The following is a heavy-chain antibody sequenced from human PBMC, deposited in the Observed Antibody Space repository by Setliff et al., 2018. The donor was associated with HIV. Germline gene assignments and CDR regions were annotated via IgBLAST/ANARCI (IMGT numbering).Heavy chain of an antibody. V-gene: IGHV4-61*02. J-gene: IGHJ4*02. D-gene: IGHD4-17*01. Sequence: PSETLSLTCTGSGDSISSGIYYWSWIRQPAGKGLEWIGRVNSRGYTEYNPSFKSRVTISVDTSKNQFSLKLSSVTAADTAVYYCARGVVAYDYGDLISLHYFDYWGQGTLVTSPQ. CDR1: GDSISSGIYY. CDR2: VNSRGYT. CDR3: ARGVVAYDYGDLISLHYFDY.